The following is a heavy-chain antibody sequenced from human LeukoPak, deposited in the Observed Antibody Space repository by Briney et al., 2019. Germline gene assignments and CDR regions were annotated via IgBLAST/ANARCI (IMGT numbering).Heavy chain of an antibody. D-gene: IGHD2-2*01. CDR1: GYTFTDYY. V-gene: IGHV1-2*02. CDR3: ARDAYCSSSSCYGWFDP. CDR2: INPNSGGT. Sequence: ASVKVSCKASGYTFTDYYMHWVRQAPGQGHEWMGWINPNSGGTKYAQKFQDRVTMTRDTSISTAYLELSSLRSDDTAVYYCARDAYCSSSSCYGWFDPWGQGTQVTVSS. J-gene: IGHJ5*02.